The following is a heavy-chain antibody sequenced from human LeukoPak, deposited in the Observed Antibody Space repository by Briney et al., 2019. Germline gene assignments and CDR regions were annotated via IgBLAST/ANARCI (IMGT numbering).Heavy chain of an antibody. J-gene: IGHJ6*03. V-gene: IGHV1-18*01. CDR2: FSAYNGHT. D-gene: IGHD2-2*02. Sequence: ASVKVSCKASGYTFTTYGISWVRQAPGQRLEWMGWFSAYNGHTNYTQKLQGRVTMTTDTSTSTAYMELRSLRSDDTAVYFCVRDGHRLYDYYYYYMDVWGKGTTVTVSS. CDR3: VRDGHRLYDYYYYYMDV. CDR1: GYTFTTYG.